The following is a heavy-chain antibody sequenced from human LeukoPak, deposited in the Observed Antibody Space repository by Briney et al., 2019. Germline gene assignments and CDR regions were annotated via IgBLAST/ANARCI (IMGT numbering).Heavy chain of an antibody. V-gene: IGHV3-23*01. D-gene: IGHD2-21*02. J-gene: IGHJ4*02. CDR3: AKDGGIVVVTAAY. Sequence: EGSLRLTCAASGFTFSSYAMSCVRQAPGKGLEWVSAISGSGGRTYYADSVKGRLTISRDNSKNTLYLQMNSLRAEDTAVYYCAKDGGIVVVTAAYWGQGTLVTVSS. CDR2: ISGSGGRT. CDR1: GFTFSSYA.